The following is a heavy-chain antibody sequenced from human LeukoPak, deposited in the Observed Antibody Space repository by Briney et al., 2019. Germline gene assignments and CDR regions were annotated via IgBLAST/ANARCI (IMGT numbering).Heavy chain of an antibody. Sequence: GGSLRLSCAAPGFTFGSYVMYWVRQAPGKGLEWVSGIFGSGGSAHYADSVKGRFTISRDNSKNTVYLQMDSLRAEDTAIYYCAKTTTGYSSGRYPAWPIDYWGQGTLVTVSS. J-gene: IGHJ4*02. V-gene: IGHV3-23*01. CDR2: IFGSGGSA. CDR1: GFTFGSYV. D-gene: IGHD2-15*01. CDR3: AKTTTGYSSGRYPAWPIDY.